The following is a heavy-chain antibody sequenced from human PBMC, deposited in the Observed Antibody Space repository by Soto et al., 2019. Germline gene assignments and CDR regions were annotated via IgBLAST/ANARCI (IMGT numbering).Heavy chain of an antibody. V-gene: IGHV4-39*02. Sequence: SETLSLTCTVSGGSIRSNYNYWAWIRQPPGKGLEWIGNIYFSGTTHYNPSLKSRVALSVDGSQNHFSLKVNSVTAADTAIYYCARLSLYGQPATNWIDPWGPGTLVTVSS. CDR2: IYFSGTT. CDR3: ARLSLYGQPATNWIDP. J-gene: IGHJ5*02. CDR1: GGSIRSNYNY. D-gene: IGHD4-17*01.